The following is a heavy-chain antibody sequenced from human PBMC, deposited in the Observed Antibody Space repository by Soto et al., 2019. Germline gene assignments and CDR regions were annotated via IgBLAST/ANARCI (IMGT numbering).Heavy chain of an antibody. CDR1: GFTFSIYA. V-gene: IGHV3-23*01. CDR2: ISGNGDRT. CDR3: AKDLGLCSSARWYASA. D-gene: IGHD2-2*01. J-gene: IGHJ5*02. Sequence: PRLSCAASGFTFSIYAMNWVRQAPGKGLEWVSAISGNGDRTYYADSVKGRFTISRDSSNNTLYLQMNSLRAEDTAVYYGAKDLGLCSSARWYASAWGQGTLVTVSS.